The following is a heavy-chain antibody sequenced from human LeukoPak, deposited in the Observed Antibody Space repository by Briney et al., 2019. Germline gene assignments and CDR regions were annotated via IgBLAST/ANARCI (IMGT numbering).Heavy chain of an antibody. CDR2: IKQDGSKK. J-gene: IGHJ6*03. CDR3: ARAFTEGDIIYYYYYTAV. V-gene: IGHV3-7*01. CDR1: GFTFSSYW. D-gene: IGHD2-15*01. Sequence: HPGGSLRLSCAASGFTFSSYWMSWVRQAPGKGLEWVANIKQDGSKKYYADSVKGRFTISRDNAKNSLYLQMNSLRAEDTAVYYFARAFTEGDIIYYYYYTAVSSKATTAT.